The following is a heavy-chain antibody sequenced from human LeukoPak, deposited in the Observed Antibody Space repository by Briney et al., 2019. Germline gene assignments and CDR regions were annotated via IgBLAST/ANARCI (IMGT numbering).Heavy chain of an antibody. CDR1: GGSISSYY. J-gene: IGHJ4*02. CDR3: ARDPSSGWYRKGYFDY. D-gene: IGHD6-19*01. V-gene: IGHV4-34*01. Sequence: SETLSLTCTVSGGSISSYYWSWIRQPPGKGLEWIGEINHSGSTNYNPSLKSRVTISVDTSKNQFSLKLSSVTAADTAVYYCARDPSSGWYRKGYFDYWGQGTLVTVSS. CDR2: INHSGST.